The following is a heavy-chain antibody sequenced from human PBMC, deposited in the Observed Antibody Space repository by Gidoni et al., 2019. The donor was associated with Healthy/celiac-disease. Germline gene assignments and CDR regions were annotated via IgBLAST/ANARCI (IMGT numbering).Heavy chain of an antibody. CDR2: SSAYNGNT. V-gene: IGHV1-18*01. CDR3: ARFVVPAAHVFYYYYYMDV. CDR1: GYTFTSYG. Sequence: QVQRVQSGAEVKKPGASVKVSCKASGYTFTSYGISWVRQAPGQGLAWLGWSSAYNGNTNYAQKLQGRVTMTTATSTRTAYLELRSLRSVDTALYYCARFVVPAAHVFYYYYYMDVWGKGTTVTLSS. D-gene: IGHD2-2*01. J-gene: IGHJ6*03.